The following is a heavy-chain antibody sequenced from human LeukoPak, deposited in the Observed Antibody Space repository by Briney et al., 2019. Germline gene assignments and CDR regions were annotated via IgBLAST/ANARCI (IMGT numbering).Heavy chain of an antibody. V-gene: IGHV4-34*01. J-gene: IGHJ3*02. CDR3: ARESDWDAFDI. D-gene: IGHD2-21*02. CDR2: IDQSGTT. CDR1: GGSFSGYY. Sequence: PSETLSLTCVVNGGSFSGYYWSWIRQPPGKGLEWIGEIDQSGTTNYNPSPKSRVTISVDTSKNQFSLKLSSVTAADTAVYYCARESDWDAFDIWGQGTMVTVSS.